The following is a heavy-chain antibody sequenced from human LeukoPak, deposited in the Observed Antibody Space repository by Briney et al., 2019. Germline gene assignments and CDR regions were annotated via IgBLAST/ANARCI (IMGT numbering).Heavy chain of an antibody. CDR2: IHPNSGGT. J-gene: IGHJ4*02. CDR1: GYTFTGYY. Sequence: APVKVSCKASGYTFTGYYMHWVRQAPGQGLEWMGWIHPNSGGTNYAQKFQGRVTMTRDTSISTAYMELSRLRSDDTAVYYCARDRGSSSWYEGDRLITDYWGQGTLVTVSS. CDR3: ARDRGSSSWYEGDRLITDY. V-gene: IGHV1-2*02. D-gene: IGHD6-13*01.